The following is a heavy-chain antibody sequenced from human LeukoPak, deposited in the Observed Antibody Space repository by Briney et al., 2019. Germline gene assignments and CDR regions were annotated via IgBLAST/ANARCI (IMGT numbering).Heavy chain of an antibody. D-gene: IGHD6-13*01. V-gene: IGHV3-23*01. CDR3: AKARKAVRHGSSLIYFDY. J-gene: IGHJ4*02. Sequence: GGSLRLSCAASGFTFSSYAMSWVRQAPGKGVEWVSAISGSGGSTYYADCVKGRFTISRDNSNNTLYLQINSLRAEDTAVYYCAKARKAVRHGSSLIYFDYWGQGTLVTASS. CDR2: ISGSGGST. CDR1: GFTFSSYA.